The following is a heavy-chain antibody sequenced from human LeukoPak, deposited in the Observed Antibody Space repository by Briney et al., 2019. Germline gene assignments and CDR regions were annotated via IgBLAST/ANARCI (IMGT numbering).Heavy chain of an antibody. Sequence: ASVKVSCKASGYTFTSYGISWVRQAPGQGLEWMGWISAYNANTKYAQKLQGRVTMTTDTSTSTAYMELRSLRSDDTAVYYCARDSGMDYYDSSGYYYVLLRNWGQGTLITVSS. V-gene: IGHV1-18*01. CDR3: ARDSGMDYYDSSGYYYVLLRN. D-gene: IGHD3-22*01. CDR1: GYTFTSYG. J-gene: IGHJ4*02. CDR2: ISAYNANT.